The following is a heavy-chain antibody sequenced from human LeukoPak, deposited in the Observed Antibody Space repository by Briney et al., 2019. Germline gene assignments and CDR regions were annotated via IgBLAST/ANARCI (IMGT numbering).Heavy chain of an antibody. V-gene: IGHV3-21*01. CDR1: GFTFSIYS. CDR3: ARAGPADY. J-gene: IGHJ4*02. Sequence: PGGSLRLSCAASGFTFSIYSMNWVRQAPGKGLEWVSSISSSSNYIYYADSVKGRFTISRDNAKNPLYLQMNSLRAEDTAVYYCARAGPADYWGQGTLVTVSS. CDR2: ISSSSNYI.